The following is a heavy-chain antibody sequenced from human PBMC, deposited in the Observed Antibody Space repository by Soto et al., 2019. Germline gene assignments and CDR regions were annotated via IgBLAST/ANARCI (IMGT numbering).Heavy chain of an antibody. CDR1: GGTFSAYA. J-gene: IGHJ6*02. V-gene: IGHV1-69*06. D-gene: IGHD3-16*02. CDR3: ARTNPTKYYDYVWGDYRREGMDV. Sequence: ASVKVSCKASGGTFSAYAISWVRQAPGQGLEWMGGILPLSGTSNYTQRFQGRVTITADKSTSTAYVELSSLRSDDTAVYYCARTNPTKYYDYVWGDYRREGMDVWGQGTTVTVSS. CDR2: ILPLSGTS.